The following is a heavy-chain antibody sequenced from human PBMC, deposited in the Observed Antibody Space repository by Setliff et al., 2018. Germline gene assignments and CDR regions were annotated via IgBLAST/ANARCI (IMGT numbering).Heavy chain of an antibody. V-gene: IGHV4-31*03. CDR2: IYYSGST. Sequence: PSETLSLTCTVSGGSISSGGYYWSWIRQHPGKGLEWIGYIYYSGSTYYNPSLKSRVTVSVDTSKNQFSLKLSSVTAADTAVYYCARGPPENVVPAAMGVDYWGQGTLVTVSS. J-gene: IGHJ4*02. CDR3: ARGPPENVVPAAMGVDY. D-gene: IGHD2-2*01. CDR1: GGSISSGGYY.